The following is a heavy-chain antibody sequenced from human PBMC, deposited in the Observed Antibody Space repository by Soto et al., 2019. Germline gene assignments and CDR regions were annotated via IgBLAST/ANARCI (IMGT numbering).Heavy chain of an antibody. J-gene: IGHJ3*02. V-gene: IGHV3-49*03. D-gene: IGHD2-15*01. Sequence: GGSLRLSCTASGFTFGDYAMSWFRQAPGKGLEWVGFIRSKAYGGTTEYAASVKGRFTISRDDSKSIAYLQMNSLKTEDTAVYYCTREEEYCSGCSGYPRDAFYIWAQRTTVPVSS. CDR1: GFTFGDYA. CDR3: TREEEYCSGCSGYPRDAFYI. CDR2: IRSKAYGGTT.